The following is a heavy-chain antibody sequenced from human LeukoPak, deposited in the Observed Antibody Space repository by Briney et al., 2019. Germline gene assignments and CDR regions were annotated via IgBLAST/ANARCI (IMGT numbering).Heavy chain of an antibody. CDR2: INHSGST. J-gene: IGHJ4*02. CDR3: ARDWGTIFGVVIHDY. V-gene: IGHV4-34*01. Sequence: SETLSLTCAVYGGSFSGYYWSWIRQPPGKGLEWIGEINHSGSTNYNPSLKSRVTISVDTSKNQFSLKLSSVTAADTAVYYCARDWGTIFGVVIHDYWGQGTLVTVSS. D-gene: IGHD3-3*01. CDR1: GGSFSGYY.